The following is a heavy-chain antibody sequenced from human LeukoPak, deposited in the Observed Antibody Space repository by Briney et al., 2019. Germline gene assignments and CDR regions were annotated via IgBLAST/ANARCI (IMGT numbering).Heavy chain of an antibody. CDR2: IIPIFGTA. J-gene: IGHJ6*02. CDR1: GGTFSNYA. D-gene: IGHD4-17*01. CDR3: ARGTYGDYNTYYYYGMDV. V-gene: IGHV1-69*13. Sequence: SVKVSCKASGGTFSNYAISWVRQAPGQGLEWMGGIIPIFGTANYAQKFQGRVTITADESTSTAYMELSSLRSEDTAVYYCARGTYGDYNTYYYYGMDVWGQGTTVTVSS.